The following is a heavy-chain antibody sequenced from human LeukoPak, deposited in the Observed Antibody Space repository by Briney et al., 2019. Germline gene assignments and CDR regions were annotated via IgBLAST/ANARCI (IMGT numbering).Heavy chain of an antibody. CDR3: ARKDAFDI. Sequence: PGGSLRLSCAASGFTFSSYAMHWVRQAPGKGLEWVSVIYSGGSAYYADSVKGRFTISRDNSKNTLYLQMNGLRAEDTAMYYCARKDAFDIWGQGTMVTVSS. CDR1: GFTFSSYA. CDR2: IYSGGSA. V-gene: IGHV3-66*01. J-gene: IGHJ3*02.